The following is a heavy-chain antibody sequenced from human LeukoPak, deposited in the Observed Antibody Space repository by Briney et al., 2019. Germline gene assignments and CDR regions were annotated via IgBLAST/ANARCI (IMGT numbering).Heavy chain of an antibody. Sequence: SETLSLTCAVYGGSLSGYYWSWIRQPPGKGLEWIGEINHSGSTNYNPTIKSPVTISVDTSKIQFSLKLSSVTVADTAVYYCARDYFYDYIWVSYRPDAFDIWGQGTMVTVSS. CDR1: GGSLSGYY. V-gene: IGHV4-34*01. J-gene: IGHJ3*02. D-gene: IGHD3-16*02. CDR3: ARDYFYDYIWVSYRPDAFDI. CDR2: INHSGST.